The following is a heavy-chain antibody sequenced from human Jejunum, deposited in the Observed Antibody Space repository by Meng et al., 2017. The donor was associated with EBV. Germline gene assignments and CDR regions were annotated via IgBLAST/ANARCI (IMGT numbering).Heavy chain of an antibody. Sequence: QVQLVQSGADVKKPASAVKVSCNASGCTCSSYVINLVRQAPGQGLAWMGGIIPIFGRTNYALEFQDRVTITADKFTSTVYMEMSSLKSEDTAVYYCARDQGRDYDSSTYYTHWGRGTLVTVSS. V-gene: IGHV1-69*06. CDR2: IIPIFGRT. D-gene: IGHD3-22*01. CDR3: ARDQGRDYDSSTYYTH. J-gene: IGHJ4*02. CDR1: GCTCSSYV.